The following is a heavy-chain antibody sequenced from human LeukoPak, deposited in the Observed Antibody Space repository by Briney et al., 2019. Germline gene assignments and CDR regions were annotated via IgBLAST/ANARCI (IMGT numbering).Heavy chain of an antibody. V-gene: IGHV1-2*02. J-gene: IGHJ4*02. Sequence: GASVKVSCKASGYTFNGYCMHWVRQAPGQGLEWMGWINPNSGGTNYAQKFQGRVTMTRDTSISTAYMELSRLRSDDTAVYFCVVAATLVYWGQGTLVTVSS. CDR2: INPNSGGT. CDR3: VVAATLVY. CDR1: GYTFNGYC. D-gene: IGHD2-15*01.